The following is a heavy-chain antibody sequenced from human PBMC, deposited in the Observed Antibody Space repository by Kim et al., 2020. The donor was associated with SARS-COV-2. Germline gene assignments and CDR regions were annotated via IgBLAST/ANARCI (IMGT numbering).Heavy chain of an antibody. V-gene: IGHV1-18*01. CDR2: ISGYNGNT. J-gene: IGHJ4*02. Sequence: ASVKVSCRASGYRLNDYGISWVRQAPGQGLEWMGLISGYNGNTNYAQKFQGIVTMTTDTSTNTAYMELRSLRSDDTAMYHCGRDHDFLSGSFPSGYWGPG. D-gene: IGHD3-3*01. CDR3: GRDHDFLSGSFPSGY. CDR1: GYRLNDYG.